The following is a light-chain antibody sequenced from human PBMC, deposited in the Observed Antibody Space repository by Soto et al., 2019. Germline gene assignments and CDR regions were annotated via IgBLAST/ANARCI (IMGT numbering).Light chain of an antibody. CDR2: DVT. V-gene: IGLV2-11*01. J-gene: IGLJ1*01. CDR1: SRDVGRYEY. CDR3: CSFAGSYTYV. Sequence: QSALTQPRAVSAAPGQSVTISCTGTSRDVGRYEYVSWYQQHPGKAPKLIIYDVTERPAGVPDRFSGSKSGNTVSLTISGLEAEDEADYSCCSFAGSYTYVFGGGTKVTVL.